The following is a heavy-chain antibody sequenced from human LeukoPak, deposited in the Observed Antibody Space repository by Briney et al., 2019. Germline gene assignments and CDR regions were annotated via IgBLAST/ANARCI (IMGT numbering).Heavy chain of an antibody. Sequence: SQTLSLTCAVSGGSISSGGYSWSWIRQPPGKGLEWIGYIYHSGSTYYNPSLKSRVTISVDTSKNQFSLKLSSVTAADTAVYYCASITVVAVAGTVWGQGTLVTVSS. V-gene: IGHV4-30-2*01. CDR2: IYHSGST. CDR1: GGSISSGGYS. CDR3: ASITVVAVAGTV. D-gene: IGHD6-19*01. J-gene: IGHJ4*02.